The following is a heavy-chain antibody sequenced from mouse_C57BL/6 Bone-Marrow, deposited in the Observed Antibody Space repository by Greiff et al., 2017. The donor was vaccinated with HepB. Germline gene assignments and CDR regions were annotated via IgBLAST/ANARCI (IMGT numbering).Heavy chain of an antibody. CDR3: ANYYGSSRAMDY. J-gene: IGHJ4*01. Sequence: VKLVESGAELARPGASVKLSCKASGYTFTSYGISWVKQRTGQGLEWIGEIYPRSGNTYYNEKFKGKATLTADKSSSTAYMELRSLTSEDSAVYFCANYYGSSRAMDYWGQGTSVTVSS. CDR2: IYPRSGNT. V-gene: IGHV1-81*01. CDR1: GYTFTSYG. D-gene: IGHD1-1*01.